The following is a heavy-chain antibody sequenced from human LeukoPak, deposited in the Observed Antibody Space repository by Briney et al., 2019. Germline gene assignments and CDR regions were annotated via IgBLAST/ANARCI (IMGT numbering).Heavy chain of an antibody. CDR2: ISWNSGSI. D-gene: IGHD6-19*01. J-gene: IGHJ4*02. Sequence: GRSLRLSCAASGFTFDDYAMHWVRQAPGKGLEWVSGISWNSGSIGYADSVKGRFTISRDNAKNSLYLQMNSLRAEDTAVYYCARAETYSSDWYDPFFDYWGQGTLVTVSS. CDR1: GFTFDDYA. CDR3: ARAETYSSDWYDPFFDY. V-gene: IGHV3-9*01.